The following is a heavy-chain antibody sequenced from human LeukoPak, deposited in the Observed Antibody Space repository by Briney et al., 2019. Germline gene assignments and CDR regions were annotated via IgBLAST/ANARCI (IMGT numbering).Heavy chain of an antibody. J-gene: IGHJ3*02. Sequence: GASVKVSCKASGYTFTGYYMHWVRQAPGQGLEWMGWINPNSGGTNYAQKFQGRVTMTRDTSISTAYMELSRLRSDDTAMYYCARDPPGHDAFDIWGQGTMVTVSS. V-gene: IGHV1-2*02. CDR2: INPNSGGT. CDR3: ARDPPGHDAFDI. CDR1: GYTFTGYY.